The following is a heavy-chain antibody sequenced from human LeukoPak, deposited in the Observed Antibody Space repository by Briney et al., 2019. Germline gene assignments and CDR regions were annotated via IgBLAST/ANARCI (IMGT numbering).Heavy chain of an antibody. D-gene: IGHD2-2*01. CDR2: INPNSGGT. Sequence: ASVKVSCKASGYTFTGYYMYWVRQAPGQGLEWMGWINPNSGGTNYAQKFQGRVTMTGDTSISTAYMELSRLRSDDTAVYYCARSGVVPAAIGDYWGQGTLVTVSS. CDR1: GYTFTGYY. CDR3: ARSGVVPAAIGDY. V-gene: IGHV1-2*02. J-gene: IGHJ4*02.